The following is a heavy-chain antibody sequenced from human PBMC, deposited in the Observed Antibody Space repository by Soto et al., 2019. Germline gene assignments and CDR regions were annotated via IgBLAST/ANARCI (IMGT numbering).Heavy chain of an antibody. CDR1: GYTFTSYD. CDR3: ARGDMGGYYYVDWFDP. CDR2: MNPNSGNT. J-gene: IGHJ5*02. V-gene: IGHV1-8*01. D-gene: IGHD3-22*01. Sequence: QVQLVQSGAEVKKPGASVKVSCKASGYTFTSYDINWERQATGQELEWMGWMNPNSGNTGYAQKFQGRVTMTRNTSISTAYMELSSLRSEDTAVYYCARGDMGGYYYVDWFDPWGQGTLVTVSS.